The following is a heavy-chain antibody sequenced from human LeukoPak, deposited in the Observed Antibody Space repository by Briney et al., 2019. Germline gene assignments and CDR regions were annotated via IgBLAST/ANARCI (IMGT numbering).Heavy chain of an antibody. Sequence: SETLSLTCTVSGGSISSGGYYWSWIRQHPGKGLEWIGYIYYSGSTYYNPSLKSRVTISVDTSKNQFSLKLSSVTAADTAVYYCARYGGSYRSGSYYLAAFDIWGQGTMVTVSS. D-gene: IGHD3-10*01. V-gene: IGHV4-31*03. CDR3: ARYGGSYRSGSYYLAAFDI. CDR1: GGSISSGGYY. J-gene: IGHJ3*02. CDR2: IYYSGST.